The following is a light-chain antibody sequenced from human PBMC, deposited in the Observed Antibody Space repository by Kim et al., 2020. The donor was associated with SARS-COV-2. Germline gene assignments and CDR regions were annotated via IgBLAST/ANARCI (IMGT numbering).Light chain of an antibody. CDR1: SGHSSYA. CDR3: QTWGTGMNWV. Sequence: VKLTCTLSSGHSSYAIAWHQQQPEKGPRYLMKLNSDGSHSKGDGIPDRFSGSSSGAGRYLTISSLQSEDEADYYCQTWGTGMNWVFGGGTKLTVL. CDR2: LNSDGSH. V-gene: IGLV4-69*01. J-gene: IGLJ3*02.